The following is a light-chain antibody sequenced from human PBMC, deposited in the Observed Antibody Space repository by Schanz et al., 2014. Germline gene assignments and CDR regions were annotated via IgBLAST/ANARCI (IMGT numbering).Light chain of an antibody. V-gene: IGLV1-51*01. Sequence: QSVLTQPPSVSAAPGQKVTISCSGNTSNIGGNFVSWYQHLPGTAPKLLILANNERPSGIPDRFSGSKSGTSATLDITGLQTGDEADYFCGTWDSSLSAVLFGGGTKLTVL. CDR3: GTWDSSLSAVL. CDR1: TSNIGGNF. CDR2: ANN. J-gene: IGLJ2*01.